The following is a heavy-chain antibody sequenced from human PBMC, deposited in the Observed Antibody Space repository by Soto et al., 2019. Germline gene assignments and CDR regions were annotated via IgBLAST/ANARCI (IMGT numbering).Heavy chain of an antibody. Sequence: GGSLRLSCAASGFTFSSYGMHWVRQAPGKGLEWVAVISYDGSNKYYADSVKGRFTISRDNSKNTLYLQMSSLRAEDTAVYYCAKDYDTAMEEYYFDYWGQGTLVTVSS. D-gene: IGHD5-18*01. CDR3: AKDYDTAMEEYYFDY. V-gene: IGHV3-30*18. J-gene: IGHJ4*02. CDR1: GFTFSSYG. CDR2: ISYDGSNK.